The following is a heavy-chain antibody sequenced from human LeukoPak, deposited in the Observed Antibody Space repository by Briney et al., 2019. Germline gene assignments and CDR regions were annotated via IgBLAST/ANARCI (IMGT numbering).Heavy chain of an antibody. Sequence: GSLRLSCAASGFTFSRSWMNWVRQAPGKGLEWVASINEDGNGKYDVDSVKGRFTVSRDNAKNSLYLQINSLRVEDTAVYYCARHHPYYYGSGSKRAYDYWGQGTMVTVSS. V-gene: IGHV3-7*01. J-gene: IGHJ4*02. CDR3: ARHHPYYYGSGSKRAYDY. CDR2: INEDGNGK. D-gene: IGHD3-10*01. CDR1: GFTFSRSW.